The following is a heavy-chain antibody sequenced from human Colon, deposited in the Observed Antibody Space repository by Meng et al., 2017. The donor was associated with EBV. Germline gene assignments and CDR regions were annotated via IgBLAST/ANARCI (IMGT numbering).Heavy chain of an antibody. CDR1: GVFISGWY. CDR3: ARGGYYFDSYGQSDY. J-gene: IGHJ4*02. CDR2: VDDRGSS. Sequence: QRAGDGRLQSPCPLSLPCAVSGVFISGWYLTWSRPSPGKGLEQIGKVDDRGSSDYNPSLERRITISVETSKNQYSLTLSSATAADTAVYYCARGGYYFDSYGQSDYWGQGPLVTVSS. D-gene: IGHD3-22*01. V-gene: IGHV4-34*01.